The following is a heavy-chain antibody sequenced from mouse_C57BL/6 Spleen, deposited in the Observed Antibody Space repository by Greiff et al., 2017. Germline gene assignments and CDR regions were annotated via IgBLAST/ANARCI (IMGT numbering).Heavy chain of an antibody. CDR2: INPSTGGT. Sequence: VQLKQSGPELAKPGASVKISCKASGYSFTGYYMNWVKQSPEKSLEWIGAINPSTGGTTYNQKFKANATLTVDKSSSPAYMQLKSLTSEDSAVYYCAPVYSYDDMDYWGQGTSVTVSS. CDR3: APVYSYDDMDY. V-gene: IGHV1-42*01. D-gene: IGHD2-12*01. J-gene: IGHJ4*01. CDR1: GYSFTGYY.